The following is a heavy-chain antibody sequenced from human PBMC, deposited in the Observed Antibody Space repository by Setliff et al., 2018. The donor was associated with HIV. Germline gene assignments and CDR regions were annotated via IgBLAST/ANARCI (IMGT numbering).Heavy chain of an antibody. Sequence: PSETLSLTCSVYGDSFNSRSYYWSWIRQSPGQGLEWIGNLLSGATTYYNPSIKSSVSMSVDTSKNQFSLKLNAATAADTAVFYWARQQRGLGGGSHVDYWGRGTLVTVSS. V-gene: IGHV4-39*01. CDR2: LLSGATT. J-gene: IGHJ4*02. CDR3: ARQQRGLGGGSHVDY. CDR1: GDSFNSRSYY. D-gene: IGHD3-16*01.